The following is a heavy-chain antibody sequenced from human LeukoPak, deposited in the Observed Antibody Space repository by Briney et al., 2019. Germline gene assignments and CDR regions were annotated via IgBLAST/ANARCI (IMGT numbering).Heavy chain of an antibody. CDR1: GFTFSSYG. D-gene: IGHD3-22*01. V-gene: IGHV3-30*02. CDR3: ARSYYYDSSGYLGLYYYYYMDV. Sequence: GGSLRLSCAASGFTFSSYGMHWVRQAPGKGLEWVAFIRYDGSNKYYADSVKGRFTISRDNSKNTLYLQMNSLRAEATAVYYCARSYYYDSSGYLGLYYYYYMDVWGKGTTVTVSS. J-gene: IGHJ6*03. CDR2: IRYDGSNK.